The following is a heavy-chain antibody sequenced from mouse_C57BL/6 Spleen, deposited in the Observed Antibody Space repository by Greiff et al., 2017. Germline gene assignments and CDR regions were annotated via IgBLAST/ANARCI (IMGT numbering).Heavy chain of an antibody. CDR2: IYPRSGNT. D-gene: IGHD4-1*01. Sequence: QVQLQQSGAELARPGASVKLSCKASGYTFTSYGISWVKQRTGQGLEWIGEIYPRSGNTYYNEKFKGKATLTADKSSSTAYMELRGLTSEDAAVYFCAGWELGGYFGYWGQGTTLTVSS. CDR1: GYTFTSYG. J-gene: IGHJ2*01. V-gene: IGHV1-81*01. CDR3: AGWELGGYFGY.